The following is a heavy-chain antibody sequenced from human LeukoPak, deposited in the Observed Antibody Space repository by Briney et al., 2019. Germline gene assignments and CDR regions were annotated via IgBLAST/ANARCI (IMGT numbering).Heavy chain of an antibody. CDR3: AKGDAGIAAQSLYYFDY. CDR1: GFTLSSYG. CDR2: TSYDGSNK. V-gene: IGHV3-30*18. Sequence: PGGSLRLSCAASGFTLSSYGMHWVRQAPGKGLEWVAVTSYDGSNKYYADSVKGRFTISRDNSKNTLYLQMNSLRAEDTAVYYCAKGDAGIAAQSLYYFDYWGQGTLVTVSS. J-gene: IGHJ4*02. D-gene: IGHD6-13*01.